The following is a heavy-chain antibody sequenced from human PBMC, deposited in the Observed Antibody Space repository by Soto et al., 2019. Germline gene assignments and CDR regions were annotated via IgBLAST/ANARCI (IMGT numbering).Heavy chain of an antibody. Sequence: PSETLSLTCAVYGGSFSGYYWSWIRQPPGKGLEWIGEINHSGSTNYNPSLKSRVTISVDTSKNQFSLKLSSVTAADTAVYYCARASAMVSNGLDYWGQGTLVTVSS. CDR1: GGSFSGYY. CDR3: ARASAMVSNGLDY. J-gene: IGHJ4*02. D-gene: IGHD5-18*01. CDR2: INHSGST. V-gene: IGHV4-34*01.